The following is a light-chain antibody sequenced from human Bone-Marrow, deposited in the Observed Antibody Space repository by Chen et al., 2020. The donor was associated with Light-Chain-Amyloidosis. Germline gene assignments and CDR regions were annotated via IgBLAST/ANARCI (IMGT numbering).Light chain of an antibody. CDR2: YKSDSDK. V-gene: IGLV5-45*03. J-gene: IGLJ3*02. Sequence: QPVLPQPSYRPPSSGASASLTCSLPSHINVCTYRIYWYQHKPGSPPQYLLRYKSDSDKQQGSGVPSRFSGSKDASANAGILLISGLQSEDEADYYCMIWHSSAWVFGGGTKLTVL. CDR3: MIWHSSAWV. CDR1: SHINVCTYR.